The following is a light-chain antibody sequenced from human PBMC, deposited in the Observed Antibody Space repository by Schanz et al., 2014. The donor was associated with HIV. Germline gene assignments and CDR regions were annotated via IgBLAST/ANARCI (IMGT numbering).Light chain of an antibody. J-gene: IGLJ1*01. CDR1: NSDIGGHDY. Sequence: QSALTQPATVSGSPGQSITVSCTGTNSDIGGHDYVSWYQQHPDKAPKLLIYEVNKRPSGVPDRFSGSRSGNTASLTVSGLQPEDEADYYCNSYSHSNTYVFGSGTKLTVL. CDR3: NSYSHSNTYV. CDR2: EVN. V-gene: IGLV2-14*01.